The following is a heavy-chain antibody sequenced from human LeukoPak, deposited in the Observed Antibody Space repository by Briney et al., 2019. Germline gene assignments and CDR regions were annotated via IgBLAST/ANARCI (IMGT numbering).Heavy chain of an antibody. J-gene: IGHJ3*02. CDR1: GGSISSYY. Sequence: SETLSLTCTVSGGSISSYYWSWIRQPPGKGLEWIGYIYYSGSTNYNPSLKSRVTISVDTSKNQFSLKLSSVTAADTAVYYCARLGGSYSYGSTLGTDAFDIWGQGTMVTVSS. V-gene: IGHV4-59*08. D-gene: IGHD6-19*01. CDR3: ARLGGSYSYGSTLGTDAFDI. CDR2: IYYSGST.